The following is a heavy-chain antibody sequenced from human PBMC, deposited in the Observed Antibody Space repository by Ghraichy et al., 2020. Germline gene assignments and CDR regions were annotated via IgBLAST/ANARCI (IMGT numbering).Heavy chain of an antibody. Sequence: SGPTLVKPTQTLTLTCTFSGFSLSTSGVGVGWIRQPPGKALEWLALIYWDDDKRYSPSLKSRLTITKDTSKNQVVLTMTNMDPVDTATYYCAHRRGSYRTDAFDIWGQGTMVTVSS. J-gene: IGHJ3*02. CDR1: GFSLSTSGVG. CDR3: AHRRGSYRTDAFDI. D-gene: IGHD1-26*01. CDR2: IYWDDDK. V-gene: IGHV2-5*02.